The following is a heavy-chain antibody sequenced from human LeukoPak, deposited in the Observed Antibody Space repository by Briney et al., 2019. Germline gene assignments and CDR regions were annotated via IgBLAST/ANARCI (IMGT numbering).Heavy chain of an antibody. J-gene: IGHJ4*02. V-gene: IGHV4-4*09. D-gene: IGHD6-13*01. Sequence: SETLSLTCTGSGGSISSYYWSWIRQPPGKGLEWIGYIYTSGSTNYNPSLKSRVTISVDTSKNQFSLKLSSVTAADTAVYYCARVRRAAAGPFDYWGQGTLVTVSS. CDR3: ARVRRAAAGPFDY. CDR1: GGSISSYY. CDR2: IYTSGST.